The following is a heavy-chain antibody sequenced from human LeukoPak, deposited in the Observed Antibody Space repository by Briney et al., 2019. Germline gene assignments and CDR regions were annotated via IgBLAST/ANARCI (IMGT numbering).Heavy chain of an antibody. Sequence: SETLSLTCSVSAGSTGNYYWSWIRQPPGKGLEWIGYFYTTGGTNYNPSLRSRVTMSLDTSNNQFSLRLTSVTAADTAVYYCARHVKNYYPNYWGQGILVTVSS. D-gene: IGHD1-26*01. CDR3: ARHVKNYYPNY. CDR2: FYTTGGT. J-gene: IGHJ4*02. V-gene: IGHV4-4*09. CDR1: AGSTGNYY.